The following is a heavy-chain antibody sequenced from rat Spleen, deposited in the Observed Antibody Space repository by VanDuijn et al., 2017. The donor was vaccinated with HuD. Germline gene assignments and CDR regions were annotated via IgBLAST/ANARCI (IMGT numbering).Heavy chain of an antibody. J-gene: IGHJ3*01. CDR1: GFTFSDYG. CDR2: ISSHSGTI. Sequence: EAQLVESGGGFVQPWRSLKLSCVASGFTFSDYGMNWIRQAPGKWLEWVAYISSHSGTIYYADTVKGRFTISRDNCKNTLYLQLSSLRSEDTALYYCATSYYGYKTFAYWGQGTLVTVSS. D-gene: IGHD1-9*01. V-gene: IGHV5-34*01. CDR3: ATSYYGYKTFAY.